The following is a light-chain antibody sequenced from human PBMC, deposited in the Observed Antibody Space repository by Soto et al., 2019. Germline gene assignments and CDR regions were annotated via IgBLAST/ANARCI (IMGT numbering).Light chain of an antibody. Sequence: ELVLTPSPGTLYLSXDGRATLSXXXSQSLSSRNLAWYQQKPGQAPRPLIYGVSSRATGIPDRFSGSGSGTDFTLTISRLEPEDFAVYYCQQYDSSPRTFGQGTKVDIK. V-gene: IGKV3-20*01. CDR3: QQYDSSPRT. J-gene: IGKJ1*01. CDR2: GVS. CDR1: QSLSSRN.